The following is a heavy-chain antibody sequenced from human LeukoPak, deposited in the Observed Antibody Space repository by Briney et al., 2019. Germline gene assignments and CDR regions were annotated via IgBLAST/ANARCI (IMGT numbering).Heavy chain of an antibody. Sequence: PGGSLRLSCTASGFTFGDHAMSWFRQAPGKGLGWVGFIRSKAYGGTTEYAASVKGRFTISRDDSKSIAYLQMNRLKTEDTAVYYCTRGRGDYVWGSYRLYWGQGTLVTVSS. D-gene: IGHD3-16*02. CDR1: GFTFGDHA. CDR3: TRGRGDYVWGSYRLY. J-gene: IGHJ4*02. CDR2: IRSKAYGGTT. V-gene: IGHV3-49*03.